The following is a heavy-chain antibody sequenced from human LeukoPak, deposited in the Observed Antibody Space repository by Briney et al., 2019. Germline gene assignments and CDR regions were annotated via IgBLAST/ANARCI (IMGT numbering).Heavy chain of an antibody. D-gene: IGHD2-15*01. Sequence: SETLSLTCTVSGGSISSSSYYWGWIRQPPGKGLEWIGSIYYSGSTYYNPSLKSRVTIFVDTSKNQFSLKLSSVTAADTAVYYCARERLGYCSGGSCYWGMDVWGQGTTVTVSS. V-gene: IGHV4-39*07. CDR3: ARERLGYCSGGSCYWGMDV. CDR2: IYYSGST. CDR1: GGSISSSSYY. J-gene: IGHJ6*02.